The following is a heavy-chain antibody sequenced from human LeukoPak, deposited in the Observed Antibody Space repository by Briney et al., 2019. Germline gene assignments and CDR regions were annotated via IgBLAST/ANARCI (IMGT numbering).Heavy chain of an antibody. V-gene: IGHV5-51*01. Sequence: GESLKISCKGSGYSFNTYWIGWVRQMPGKGLEWMGLIYPGDSDTRYSPSFQGQVTISVDRSKTTAYVQWNSLKASDTAIYYCARRWVTEDAYDVWGQGTMVTVSS. D-gene: IGHD1-26*01. J-gene: IGHJ3*01. CDR3: ARRWVTEDAYDV. CDR2: IYPGDSDT. CDR1: GYSFNTYW.